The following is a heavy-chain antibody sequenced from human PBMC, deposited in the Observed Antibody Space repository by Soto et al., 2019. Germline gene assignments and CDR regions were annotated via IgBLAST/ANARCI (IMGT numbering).Heavy chain of an antibody. CDR3: ARNAGDWILYGVDV. CDR2: ISGSGDTT. Sequence: EVQLLASGGGLVQPGGSLRLSCVVSGFTFNKHAMSWVRQAPGRGLQWVSGISGSGDTTYYADSVKGRFTISRDNSKNTLYLQTNSLRGEDTAIYYCARNAGDWILYGVDVWGQGTTVTVSS. J-gene: IGHJ6*02. CDR1: GFTFNKHA. V-gene: IGHV3-23*01. D-gene: IGHD7-27*01.